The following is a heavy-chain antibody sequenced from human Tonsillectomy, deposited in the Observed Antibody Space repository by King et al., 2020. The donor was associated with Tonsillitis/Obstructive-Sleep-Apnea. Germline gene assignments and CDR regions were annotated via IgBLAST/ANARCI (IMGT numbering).Heavy chain of an antibody. D-gene: IGHD2-2*01. CDR2: INWNGVST. J-gene: IGHJ4*02. CDR1: GFTFDDYG. Sequence: VQLVESGGGVVRPGGSLRLSCAASGFTFDDYGMSWVRQAPGKGLEWVSGINWNGVSTGYADSVKGRFTISRDNATNSLYLQMNSLRAEDPALYYCARETEIDCSSTSCYRFDYWGQGTLVTVSS. V-gene: IGHV3-20*04. CDR3: ARETEIDCSSTSCYRFDY.